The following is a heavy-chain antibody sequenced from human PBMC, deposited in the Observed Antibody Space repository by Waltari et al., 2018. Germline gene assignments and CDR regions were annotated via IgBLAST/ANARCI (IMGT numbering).Heavy chain of an antibody. D-gene: IGHD2-15*01. Sequence: QITLKESGPTLVKHTQTLTRTCTFSGFALSTSGVGVGWIRQPPGKALEWLALIYWNDDTPYSPSLKSRLPITKDTSNNQVVLTLTHLYPVDTAPYYCAHSVVAAADFDSCGQGTLVTVSS. CDR3: AHSVVAAADFDS. CDR2: IYWNDDT. CDR1: GFALSTSGVG. J-gene: IGHJ4*02. V-gene: IGHV2-5*01.